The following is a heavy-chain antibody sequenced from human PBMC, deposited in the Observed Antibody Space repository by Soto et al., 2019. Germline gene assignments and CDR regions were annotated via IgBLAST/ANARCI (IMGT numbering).Heavy chain of an antibody. D-gene: IGHD3-22*01. V-gene: IGHV1-69*01. CDR2: ITPMFGTP. Sequence: QVQLVQSGAEVKKPGSSVKVSCKASGGTFSRYTITWVRQAPGQGLEWMGGITPMFGTPNYAQKFQGRVTIIADEFTRTGYMEVGRLRSEETGMLFWWGSGTLFYSWGYYYLYWGQGTLVTVSS. J-gene: IGHJ4*02. CDR1: GGTFSRYT. CDR3: WGSGTLFYSWGYYYLY.